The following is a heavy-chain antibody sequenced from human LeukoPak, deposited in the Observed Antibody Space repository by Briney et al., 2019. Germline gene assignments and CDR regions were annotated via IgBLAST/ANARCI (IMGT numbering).Heavy chain of an antibody. D-gene: IGHD6-19*01. V-gene: IGHV3-23*01. CDR2: ISGSGGST. J-gene: IGHJ4*02. CDR1: GFTFSSYA. CDR3: EKIRERSSVAGRRFDY. Sequence: GGSLRLSCAASGFTFSSYAMSWVRQAPGKGLEWVSAISGSGGSTYYADSVKGRFTISRDNSKNTLYLQMNSLRAEDTAVYYCEKIRERSSVAGRRFDYWGQGTLVTVSS.